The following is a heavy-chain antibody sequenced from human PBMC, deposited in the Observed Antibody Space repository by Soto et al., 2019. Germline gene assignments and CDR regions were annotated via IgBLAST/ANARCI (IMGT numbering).Heavy chain of an antibody. CDR3: ARGRYGDY. J-gene: IGHJ4*02. D-gene: IGHD1-1*01. V-gene: IGHV1-18*01. CDR2: ISAHNGNT. CDR1: GYTFTSYG. Sequence: QVHLVQSGAEVKKPGASVKVSCKGSGYTFTSYGITWVRQAPGQGLEWMGWISAHNGNTDYAQKLQGRVTVTRDTATSTAYMELSSLRSDDTAVYYCARGRYGDYWGQGALVTVSS.